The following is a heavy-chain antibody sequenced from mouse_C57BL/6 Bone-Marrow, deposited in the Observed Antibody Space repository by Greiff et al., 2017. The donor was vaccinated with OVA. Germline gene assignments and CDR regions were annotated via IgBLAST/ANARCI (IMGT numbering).Heavy chain of an antibody. CDR3: ARKNYEYGWYFDV. D-gene: IGHD2-4*01. CDR2: IDPSDSYT. V-gene: IGHV1-69*01. J-gene: IGHJ1*03. CDR1: GYTFTSYW. Sequence: VQLQQPGAELVMPGASVKLSCKASGYTFTSYWMHWVKQRPGQGLEWIGEIDPSDSYTNYNQKFKGKSTLTVDKSSSTAYMQLSSLTSEDSAVYYCARKNYEYGWYFDVWGTGTTVTVSS.